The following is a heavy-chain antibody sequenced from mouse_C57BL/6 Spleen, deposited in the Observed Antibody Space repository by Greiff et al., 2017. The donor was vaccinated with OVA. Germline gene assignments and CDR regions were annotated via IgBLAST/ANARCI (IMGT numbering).Heavy chain of an antibody. J-gene: IGHJ3*01. CDR3: ARERGYGYDEAWFAY. CDR1: GFTFSDYY. V-gene: IGHV5-16*01. D-gene: IGHD2-2*01. CDR2: LNYDGSST. Sequence: EVKLVESEGGLVQPGRSLKLSCTASGFTFSDYYMAWVRQVPEKGLEWVANLNYDGSSTYYLDYLKSRFIISRDNAKNILYLQMSSLKSEDTATYYCARERGYGYDEAWFAYWGQGTLVTVSA.